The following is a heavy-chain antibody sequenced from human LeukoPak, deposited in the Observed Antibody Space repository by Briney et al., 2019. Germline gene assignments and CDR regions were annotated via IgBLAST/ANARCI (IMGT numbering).Heavy chain of an antibody. J-gene: IGHJ5*02. CDR1: GGSFSGYY. V-gene: IGHV4-34*01. Sequence: PSETLSITCAVYGGSFSGYYWSWIRQPPGKGLSWMGEFNHRGSTNYNPSLKSRVTISVDTSKNQFSLKLSSVTAADTAVYYCARGLKTYSSSWQRRDWFDPWGQGTLVTVSS. CDR2: FNHRGST. CDR3: ARGLKTYSSSWQRRDWFDP. D-gene: IGHD6-13*01.